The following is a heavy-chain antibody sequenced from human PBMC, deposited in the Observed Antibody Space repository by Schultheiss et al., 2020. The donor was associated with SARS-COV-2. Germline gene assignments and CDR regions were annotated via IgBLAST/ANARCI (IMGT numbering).Heavy chain of an antibody. V-gene: IGHV3-21*05. J-gene: IGHJ4*02. D-gene: IGHD1-26*01. CDR1: GFTFGIYA. CDR2: IGDSSGYT. Sequence: GGSLRLSCTTSGFTFGIYAMTWVRQAPGKGLEWVSYIGDSSGYTYYADSVKGRFTISRDKAENSLYLQMNSLRAEDTAVYYCALRVGNYWGQGTLVTVSS. CDR3: ALRVGNY.